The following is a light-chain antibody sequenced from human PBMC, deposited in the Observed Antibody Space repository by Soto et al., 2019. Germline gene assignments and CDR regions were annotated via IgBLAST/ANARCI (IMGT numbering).Light chain of an antibody. J-gene: IGKJ1*01. CDR1: QSLLYNSNSKNY. CDR3: QQYYSTPWT. V-gene: IGKV4-1*01. Sequence: DIVMTQSPDSLAVSLGERATINCKSSQSLLYNSNSKNYLAWYQQKPGQPPKLLLYWASTRESGVPDRFSGSGSGTDFTLTISNLQAEDVAVYSCQQYYSTPWTFGQGTKADIK. CDR2: WAS.